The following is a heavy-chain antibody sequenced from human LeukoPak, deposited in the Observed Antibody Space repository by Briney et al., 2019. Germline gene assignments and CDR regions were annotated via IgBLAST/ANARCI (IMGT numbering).Heavy chain of an antibody. D-gene: IGHD6-13*01. CDR2: INPNSGGT. CDR3: ARGKGIAAAGTGPYYFDY. V-gene: IGHV1-2*04. CDR1: GYTFTGYY. J-gene: IGHJ4*02. Sequence: ASVKVSCKASGYTFTGYYMHWVRQAPGQGLEWMGWINPNSGGTNYAQKFQGWVTMTRDTSISTAYMELSRLRSDDTAVYYCARGKGIAAAGTGPYYFDYWGQGTLVTVSS.